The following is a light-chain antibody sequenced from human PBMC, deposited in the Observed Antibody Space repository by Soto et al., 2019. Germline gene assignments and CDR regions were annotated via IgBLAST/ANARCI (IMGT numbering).Light chain of an antibody. J-gene: IGLJ1*01. CDR1: SSDVGGYNY. CDR3: CSYAGSSTFSYV. V-gene: IGLV2-23*03. Sequence: QSVLTQPASVSGSAGQSITISCTGTSSDVGGYNYVSWYQHHPGKAPKLMIYEGSKRPSGVSTRFSGSKSGNTASLTISGLQAEDEADYYCCSYAGSSTFSYVFGTGTKVTVL. CDR2: EGS.